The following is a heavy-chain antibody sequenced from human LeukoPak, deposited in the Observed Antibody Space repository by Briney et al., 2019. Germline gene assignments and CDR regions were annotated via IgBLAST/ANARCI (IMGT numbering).Heavy chain of an antibody. CDR2: IYYSGIT. D-gene: IGHD3-10*01. V-gene: IGHV4-59*01. CDR1: GRSISSYY. CDR3: ARALLWLGEFPPHYMDV. Sequence: PSETLSLTCTVSGRSISSYYWSWIRQPPGKGLEWIGYIYYSGITNYNPSLKSRVTISVDTSKNQFSLKLSSVTAADTAVYYCARALLWLGEFPPHYMDVWGKGTTVTVSS. J-gene: IGHJ6*03.